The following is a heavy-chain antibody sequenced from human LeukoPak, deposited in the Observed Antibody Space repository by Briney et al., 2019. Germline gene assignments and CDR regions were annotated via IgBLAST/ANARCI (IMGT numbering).Heavy chain of an antibody. CDR2: IDYSGNT. J-gene: IGHJ5*02. D-gene: IGHD4-11*01. V-gene: IGHV4-39*02. Sequence: SETLSLTCTVSGGSISSSSYYWGWIRQSPGKGLEWIGGIDYSGNTYYNPSLKSRVTISVDTSKNQFSLKLSSVTAADTAVYYCARDRLQSYNWFDPWGQGTLVTVSS. CDR1: GGSISSSSYY. CDR3: ARDRLQSYNWFDP.